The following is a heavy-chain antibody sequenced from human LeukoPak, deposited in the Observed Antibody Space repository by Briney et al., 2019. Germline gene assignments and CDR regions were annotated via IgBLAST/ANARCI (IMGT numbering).Heavy chain of an antibody. J-gene: IGHJ4*02. CDR1: GYPSPSNI. CDR2: INPSGGST. CDR3: ARDGDTAMIDY. D-gene: IGHD5-18*01. V-gene: IGHV1-46*01. Sequence: ASVKFSCEEFGYPSPSNILHWVDQPPEQGLDWMGIINPSGGSTSYAQKFQGRVTMTRDTSTSTVYMELSSLRSEDTAVYYCARDGDTAMIDYWGQGTLVTVSS.